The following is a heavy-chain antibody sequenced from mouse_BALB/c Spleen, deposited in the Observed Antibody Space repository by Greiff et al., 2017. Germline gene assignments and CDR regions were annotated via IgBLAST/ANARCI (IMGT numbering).Heavy chain of an antibody. V-gene: IGHV1-9*01. CDR3: ARFELGLYFDY. Sequence: VQLQQSGAELMKPGASVKISCKATGYTFSSYWIEWVKQRPGHGLEWIGEILPGSGSTNYNEKFKGKATFTADTSSNTAYMQLSSLTSEDSAVYYCARFELGLYFDYWGQGTTLTVSS. CDR1: GYTFSSYW. J-gene: IGHJ2*01. CDR2: ILPGSGST. D-gene: IGHD4-1*01.